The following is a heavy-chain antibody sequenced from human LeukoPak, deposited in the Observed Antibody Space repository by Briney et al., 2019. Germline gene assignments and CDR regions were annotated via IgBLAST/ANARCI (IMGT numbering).Heavy chain of an antibody. CDR3: ARQRGGQYEDGFDI. V-gene: IGHV1-18*04. Sequence: ASVKVSCEASGYSFIGYYIHWVRQAPGQGLEWMGWISAYNGNTNYAQKLQGRVTMTRDTSTSTVYMELSSLRYEDTAVYYCARQRGGQYEDGFDIWGQRTMVTVSS. D-gene: IGHD2-8*01. CDR1: GYSFIGYY. J-gene: IGHJ3*02. CDR2: ISAYNGNT.